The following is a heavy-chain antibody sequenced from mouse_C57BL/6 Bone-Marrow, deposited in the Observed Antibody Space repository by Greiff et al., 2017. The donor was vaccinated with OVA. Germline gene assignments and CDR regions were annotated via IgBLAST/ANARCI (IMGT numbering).Heavy chain of an antibody. J-gene: IGHJ2*01. CDR1: GYTFTSYW. CDR3: ARAFITTVVAPFDY. Sequence: VQLQQPGAELVKPGASVKLSCKASGYTFTSYWMHWVKQRPGRGLEWIARIDPNSGGTKYNEKFKSKATLSVDKPSSTAYMQLSSLTSEDSAVYYCARAFITTVVAPFDYWGQGTTLTVSS. V-gene: IGHV1-72*01. CDR2: IDPNSGGT. D-gene: IGHD1-1*01.